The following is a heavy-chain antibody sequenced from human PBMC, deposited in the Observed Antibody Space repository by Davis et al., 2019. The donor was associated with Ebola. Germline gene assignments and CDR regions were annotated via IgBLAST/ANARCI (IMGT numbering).Heavy chain of an antibody. CDR3: TRLSGSYYNWFDP. J-gene: IGHJ5*02. Sequence: GESLKISCAVSGFTFSKFDMHWVRQASGKGLEWVGRIRSKANSYATAYAASVKGRFTISRDDSKNTAYLQMNSLKTEDTAVYYCTRLSGSYYNWFDPWGQGTLVTVSS. CDR2: IRSKANSYAT. V-gene: IGHV3-73*01. CDR1: GFTFSKFD. D-gene: IGHD3-10*01.